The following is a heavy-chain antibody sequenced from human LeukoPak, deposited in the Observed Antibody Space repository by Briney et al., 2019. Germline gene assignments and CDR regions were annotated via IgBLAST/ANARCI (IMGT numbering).Heavy chain of an antibody. V-gene: IGHV3-23*01. D-gene: IGHD3-22*01. CDR3: AKVKSYYYDSSGYLQFDY. CDR1: GFTFSSYA. Sequence: GGSLRLSCAASGFTFSSYAMSWVRQAPGKGLEWVSAISGSGGSTYYADSVKGRFTISRDNSKNTLYLQVNSLRAEDTAVYYCAKVKSYYYDSSGYLQFDYWGQGTLVTVSS. CDR2: ISGSGGST. J-gene: IGHJ4*02.